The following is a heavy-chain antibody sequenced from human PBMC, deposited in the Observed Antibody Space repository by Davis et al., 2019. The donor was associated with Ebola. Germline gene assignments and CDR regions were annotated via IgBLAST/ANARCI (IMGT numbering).Heavy chain of an antibody. CDR2: IIPIFSTA. CDR3: ARVPIPGYSSSWYGNLPDY. J-gene: IGHJ4*02. CDR1: GGTFSSYA. Sequence: SVKVSCKASGGTFSSYAISWVRQAPGQGLEWMGGIIPIFSTANYAQKFQGRVTITADESTSTAYMELSSLRSEDTAVYYCARVPIPGYSSSWYGNLPDYWGQGTLVTVSS. V-gene: IGHV1-69*13. D-gene: IGHD6-13*01.